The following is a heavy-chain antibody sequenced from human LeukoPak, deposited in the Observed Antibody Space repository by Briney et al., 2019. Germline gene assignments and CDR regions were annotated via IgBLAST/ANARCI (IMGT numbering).Heavy chain of an antibody. D-gene: IGHD3-10*01. Sequence: TGGSLRLSCAASGFTFSSYWMSWVRQAPGKGLEWVANIKQDGSEKYYVDSVKGRFTISRDNAKNSLYLQMNSLGAEDTAVYYCCYGSGSYEFDYWGQGTLVTVSS. CDR1: GFTFSSYW. CDR3: CYGSGSYEFDY. V-gene: IGHV3-7*03. J-gene: IGHJ4*02. CDR2: IKQDGSEK.